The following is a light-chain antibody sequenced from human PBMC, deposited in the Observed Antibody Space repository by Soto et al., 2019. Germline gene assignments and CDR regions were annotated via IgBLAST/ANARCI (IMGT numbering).Light chain of an antibody. CDR2: DDN. CDR1: SSNIGGNS. CDR3: GSWDSSLSAYV. J-gene: IGLJ1*01. V-gene: IGLV1-51*01. Sequence: SVLTQPPSVSAAPGQKVTISCSGSSSNIGGNSVSWYQQLPGTAPKLLIYDDNKRPSGIPDRFSGSKYGTSATLGITGFQTGDEADYYCGSWDSSLSAYVFGNGTKVTVX.